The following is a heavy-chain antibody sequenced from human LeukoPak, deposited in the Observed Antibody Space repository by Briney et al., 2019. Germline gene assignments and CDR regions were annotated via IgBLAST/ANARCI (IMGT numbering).Heavy chain of an antibody. J-gene: IGHJ4*02. D-gene: IGHD5-18*01. CDR1: GFAFSSSP. CDR3: VRRGYSYGFDY. Sequence: PGGSLRLSCSASGFAFSSSPMHSVRQAPGKGLEYVSTISSNGGSTFYADSVKGRFTISRDSSRNTLYLQMSSLRAEDTAVYYCVRRGYSYGFDYWGQGTLVTVSS. CDR2: ISSNGGST. V-gene: IGHV3-64D*09.